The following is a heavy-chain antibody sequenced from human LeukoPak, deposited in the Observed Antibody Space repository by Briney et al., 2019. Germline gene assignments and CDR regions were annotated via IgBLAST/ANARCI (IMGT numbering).Heavy chain of an antibody. J-gene: IGHJ4*02. CDR3: AREEDLLVG. CDR1: GFTFSTYG. V-gene: IGHV3-33*08. Sequence: GGSLRLSCAASGFTFSTYGTYWVRQAPGKGLEWVAVIVHHGGDEYYADSVRGRFTISRDISMHTIYLQMNSLRAEDTAVYYCAREEDLLVGWGQGTLVTVSS. CDR2: IVHHGGDE. D-gene: IGHD1-26*01.